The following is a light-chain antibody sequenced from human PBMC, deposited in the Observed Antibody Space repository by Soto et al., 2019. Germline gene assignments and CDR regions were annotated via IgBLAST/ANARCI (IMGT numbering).Light chain of an antibody. V-gene: IGLV9-49*01. CDR3: GADRGSGSNFVWV. Sequence: QPVLTQPPSASASLGVSVTLTCTLSSGYSNYKVDWYQQRPGKGPRFVMRVGTGGIVGSKGDGIPDRFSVLGSGLNRYLTIKNIQEEDGSDYHRGADRGSGSNFVWVFGGGTKLPVL. CDR2: VGTGGIVG. CDR1: SGYSNYK. J-gene: IGLJ3*02.